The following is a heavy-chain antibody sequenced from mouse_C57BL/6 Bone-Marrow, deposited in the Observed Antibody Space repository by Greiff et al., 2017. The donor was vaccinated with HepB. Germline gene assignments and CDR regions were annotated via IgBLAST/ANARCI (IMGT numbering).Heavy chain of an antibody. CDR2: IAPANGNT. CDR3: AREVLLYYYAMDY. J-gene: IGHJ4*01. CDR1: GFNIKNTY. Sequence: EVQRVESVAELVRPGASVKLSCTASGFNIKNTYMHWVKQRPEQGLEWIGRIAPANGNTKYAPKFQGKATITADTSSNTAYLQLSSLTSEDTAIYYWAREVLLYYYAMDYWGQGTSVTVSS. D-gene: IGHD2-1*01. V-gene: IGHV14-3*01.